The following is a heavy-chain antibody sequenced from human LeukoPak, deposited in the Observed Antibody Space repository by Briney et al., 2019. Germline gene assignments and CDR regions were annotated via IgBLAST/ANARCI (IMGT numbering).Heavy chain of an antibody. CDR2: TYHSGST. CDR3: ARDLYYYDSSGYDAFDI. D-gene: IGHD3-22*01. CDR1: GGSISSGGYS. V-gene: IGHV4-30-2*01. J-gene: IGHJ3*02. Sequence: SQTLSLTCAVSGGSISSGGYSRSWIRQPPGKGLEWIGYTYHSGSTYYNPSLKSRVTISVDRSKNQFSLKLSSVTAADTAVYYCARDLYYYDSSGYDAFDIWGQGTMVTVSS.